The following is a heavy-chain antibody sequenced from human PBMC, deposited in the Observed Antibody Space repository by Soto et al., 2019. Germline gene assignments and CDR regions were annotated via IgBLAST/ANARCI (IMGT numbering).Heavy chain of an antibody. Sequence: EVQLVESGGGLVQPGGSLRLSCAASGFTFSRYSMNWVRQAPGKGLEWVSYISSSSSTIYYADSVKGRFTISRDNAKNSVFLQMHSLRDEDTAVYYCARASVYYDMDVWGQGTTVTVSS. D-gene: IGHD3-16*01. V-gene: IGHV3-48*02. CDR2: ISSSSSTI. J-gene: IGHJ6*02. CDR3: ARASVYYDMDV. CDR1: GFTFSRYS.